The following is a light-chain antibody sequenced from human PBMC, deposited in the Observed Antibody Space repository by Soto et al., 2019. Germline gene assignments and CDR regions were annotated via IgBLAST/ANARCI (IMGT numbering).Light chain of an antibody. J-gene: IGKJ4*01. CDR1: QTVRNKY. V-gene: IGKV3-20*01. CDR3: QQFSSYPLT. Sequence: DIVLTQSPCTLSLPPGDRATVSCRASQTVRNKYLAWYQQKPGQAPRLLIYDASSRATGIPDRFSGGGSGTDFTLTISRLEPEDFAVYYCQQFSSYPLTFGGGTNVDIK. CDR2: DAS.